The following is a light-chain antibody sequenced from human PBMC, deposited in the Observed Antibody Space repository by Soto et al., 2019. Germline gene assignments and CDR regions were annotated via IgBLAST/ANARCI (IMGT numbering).Light chain of an antibody. J-gene: IGKJ5*01. Sequence: EIVLTQSPATLSLSPGERATLSCRASQNLISNYLAWYQQKPGQAPRLFIYATSSRATGIPDRFSGSGSGTDFTLIISRLETEDFAVYYCQHYGSSSITFGQGTRLEIK. CDR3: QHYGSSSIT. V-gene: IGKV3-20*01. CDR2: ATS. CDR1: QNLISNY.